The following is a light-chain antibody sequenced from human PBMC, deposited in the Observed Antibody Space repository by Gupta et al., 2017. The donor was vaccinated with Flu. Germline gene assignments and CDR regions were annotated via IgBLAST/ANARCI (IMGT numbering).Light chain of an antibody. CDR2: WAS. V-gene: IGKV4-1*01. J-gene: IGKJ4*01. Sequence: DIVMTQSPDSLTVSLGERATINCKSSQSVLYSSNNRNYLAWYQKKAGQPPKLLISWASTRESGVPDRFSGSGSETDFTLTISSLQAEDVAVYYCHQYSRLPFTFGGGTKVEIK. CDR3: HQYSRLPFT. CDR1: QSVLYSSNNRNY.